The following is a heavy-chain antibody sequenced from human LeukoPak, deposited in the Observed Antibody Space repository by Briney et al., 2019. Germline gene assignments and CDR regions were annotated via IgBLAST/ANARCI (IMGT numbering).Heavy chain of an antibody. D-gene: IGHD4-17*01. CDR3: AHRRKAVGENWFDP. Sequence: SGPTLVKPTQTLTLTCTFSGFSLSTTGVGGGWIRQPPGKALEWLAVIYGNDDKRYSPSLRSRLTITKDTSKNQVVLTLTNMDPVDTATYYCAHRRKAVGENWFDPWGPGTLVTVSS. CDR1: GFSLSTTGVG. CDR2: IYGNDDK. J-gene: IGHJ5*02. V-gene: IGHV2-5*01.